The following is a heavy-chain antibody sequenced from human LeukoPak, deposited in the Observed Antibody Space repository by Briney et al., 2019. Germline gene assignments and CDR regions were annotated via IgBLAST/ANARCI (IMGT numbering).Heavy chain of an antibody. Sequence: SVKVSCKASGGTFSSYAISWVRQAPVQGLEWMGGIIPIFDTANYAQKFQGRVTITTDESTSTAYMELSSLRSEDTAVYYCARDGPRLQLNYWGQGTLVTVSS. CDR3: ARDGPRLQLNY. V-gene: IGHV1-69*05. CDR2: IIPIFDTA. CDR1: GGTFSSYA. J-gene: IGHJ4*02. D-gene: IGHD5-24*01.